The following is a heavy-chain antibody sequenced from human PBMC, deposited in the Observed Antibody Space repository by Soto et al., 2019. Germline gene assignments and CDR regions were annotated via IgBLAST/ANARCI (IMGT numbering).Heavy chain of an antibody. CDR1: VSTFSSYA. CDR3: AKDVQSRITMIVESCFDY. D-gene: IGHD3-22*01. V-gene: IGHV3-23*01. CDR2: ISGSGGST. J-gene: IGHJ4*02. Sequence: GGSLRPSCAHSVSTFSSYAMSWVRQARGKGPEWVSAISGSGGSTYYADSVKGRFTISRDNSKNTLYLQMNSLRAEDTAVYYCAKDVQSRITMIVESCFDYWGQGTLVTDSS.